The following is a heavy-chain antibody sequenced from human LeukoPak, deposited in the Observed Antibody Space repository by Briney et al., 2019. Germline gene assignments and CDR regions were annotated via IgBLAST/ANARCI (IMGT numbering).Heavy chain of an antibody. J-gene: IGHJ5*02. CDR2: ILYDGIDK. CDR1: GFAFSSYG. CDR3: VKPQYCGDRCSNWFDP. V-gene: IGHV3-30*18. D-gene: IGHD2-21*01. Sequence: GGSLRLSCAASGFAFSSYGMHWVRQSPDKGPEWVAVILYDGIDKYYADSVKGRFTISRDNSKNTLYLQMNSLRTEDTAVYYCVKPQYCGDRCSNWFDPWGQGTLVIVSS.